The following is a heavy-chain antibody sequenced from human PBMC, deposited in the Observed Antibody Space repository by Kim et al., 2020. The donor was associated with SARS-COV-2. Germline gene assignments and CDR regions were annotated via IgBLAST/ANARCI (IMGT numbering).Heavy chain of an antibody. Sequence: YNDYAVSVKSRITINPDPSKNQFSLQLNTVTPEDTAVYYCARDLGGFFDYWGQGTLVTVSS. D-gene: IGHD3-16*01. V-gene: IGHV6-1*01. J-gene: IGHJ4*02. CDR3: ARDLGGFFDY. CDR2: YN.